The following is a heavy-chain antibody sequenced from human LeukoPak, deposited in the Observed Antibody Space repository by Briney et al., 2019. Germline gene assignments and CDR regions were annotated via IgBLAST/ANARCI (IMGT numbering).Heavy chain of an antibody. Sequence: ASVKVSCKACGYTFKNYDINWVRQATGQGLEWMGWMNPNSGNTGFAQKFQDRVSMTRDTAINTAYMELTSLRSGDTAVYYCARATPGGLHGYSFDYWGQGTVVTVYS. CDR1: GYTFKNYD. CDR2: MNPNSGNT. D-gene: IGHD5-24*01. J-gene: IGHJ4*02. CDR3: ARATPGGLHGYSFDY. V-gene: IGHV1-8*02.